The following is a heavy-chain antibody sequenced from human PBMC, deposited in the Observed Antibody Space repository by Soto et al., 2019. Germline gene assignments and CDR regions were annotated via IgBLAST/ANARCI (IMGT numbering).Heavy chain of an antibody. CDR1: GFTCSSYD. CDR2: ILVGGST. J-gene: IGHJ3*02. V-gene: IGHV3-23*01. Sequence: PGGSLRLCCAASGFTCSSYDMSWVRQAPGKGLEWVSTILVGGSTHYPDSVKGRFTISRDNSKNTVFLQMNSLTAGDTAVYYCAKATATGGGAFDICGQGTMVTVSS. CDR3: AKATATGGGAFDI. D-gene: IGHD2-8*02.